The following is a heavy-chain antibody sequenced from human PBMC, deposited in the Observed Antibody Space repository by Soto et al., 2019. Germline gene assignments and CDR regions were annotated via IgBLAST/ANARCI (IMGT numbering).Heavy chain of an antibody. CDR3: ARLIKFCSGGSYYLEYYFDY. V-gene: IGHV4-59*01. CDR1: GGSISSYY. J-gene: IGHJ4*02. D-gene: IGHD2-15*01. Sequence: QVQLQESGPGLVKPSETLSLTCTVSGGSISSYYWSWIRQPPGKGLEWIGYIYYSGSTNYNPSLKSRVPISVDTSKNQFSLKLSSVTAADTAVYYCARLIKFCSGGSYYLEYYFDYWGQGTLVTVSS. CDR2: IYYSGST.